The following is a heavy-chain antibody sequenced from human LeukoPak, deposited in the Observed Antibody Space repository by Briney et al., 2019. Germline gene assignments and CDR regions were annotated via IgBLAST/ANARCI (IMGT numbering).Heavy chain of an antibody. CDR1: GYTFTSYY. CDR2: INPSGGST. Sequence: ASVKVSCKASGYTFTSYYMHWVRQAPGQGLEWMGIINPSGGSTSYAQKFQGRVTMTRDTSTSTVYMELSSLRSEDTAVYYCARGYYYGSGSYSVWFDPWGQGTLVTVSS. J-gene: IGHJ5*02. CDR3: ARGYYYGSGSYSVWFDP. D-gene: IGHD3-10*01. V-gene: IGHV1-46*01.